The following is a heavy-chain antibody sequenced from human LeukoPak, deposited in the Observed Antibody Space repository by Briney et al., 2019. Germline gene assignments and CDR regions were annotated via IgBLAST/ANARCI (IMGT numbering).Heavy chain of an antibody. CDR1: GFTFSSYS. V-gene: IGHV3-21*01. D-gene: IGHD6-19*01. CDR2: ISSSSSYT. CDR3: AREGGSGWYYFDY. Sequence: GGSLRLSCAASGFTFSSYSMNWVRQAPGKGLEWVSSISSSSSYTYYADSVNGRFTVSRDNAKNSLYLQMNSLRAEDTAVYYCAREGGSGWYYFDYWGQGTLVTVSS. J-gene: IGHJ4*02.